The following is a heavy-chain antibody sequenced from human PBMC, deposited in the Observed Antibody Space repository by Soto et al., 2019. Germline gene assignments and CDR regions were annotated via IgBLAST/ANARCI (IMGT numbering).Heavy chain of an antibody. J-gene: IGHJ4*02. CDR3: TTGGGY. CDR2: MKSKNDGGTI. V-gene: IGHV3-15*01. CDR1: GFTFSDVW. D-gene: IGHD3-16*01. Sequence: EVQLVESGGGLVKPGGSLRLACAASGFTFSDVWMSWVRQAPGKGLECVGRMKSKNDGGTIEYAAPVKGRFTISRDDSKNTLYVEMNSLKTEDTAVYYCTTGGGYWGQGTLVTVSS.